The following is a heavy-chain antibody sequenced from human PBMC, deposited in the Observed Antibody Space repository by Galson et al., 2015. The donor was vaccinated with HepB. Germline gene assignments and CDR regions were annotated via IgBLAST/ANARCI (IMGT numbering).Heavy chain of an antibody. D-gene: IGHD6-13*01. V-gene: IGHV6-1*01. CDR2: TYYRSKWYN. CDR1: GDSVSSNSAA. CDR3: ARGSLSSTAAAGNLGP. Sequence: CAISGDSVSSNSAAWNWIRQSPSRGLEWLGRTYYRSKWYNDYAVSVKSRITINPDTSKNQFSLQLNSVTPEDTAVYYCARGSLSSTAAAGNLGPWGQGTLVTVSS. J-gene: IGHJ5*02.